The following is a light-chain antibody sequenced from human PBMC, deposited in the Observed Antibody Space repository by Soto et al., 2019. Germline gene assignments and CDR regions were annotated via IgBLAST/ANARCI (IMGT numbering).Light chain of an antibody. CDR1: QSVLYNSNNKNH. CDR2: GAS. J-gene: IGKJ2*01. Sequence: DFVMTQAPDSLAVSLGERATINCKSSQSVLYNSNNKNHLGWFQQKPGHPPKLLIYGASFRPSGVPDRFSGSGSGTDFTLTISSLQAEDVAVYYCQQYYSIPFTFSQGTKVDIK. V-gene: IGKV4-1*01. CDR3: QQYYSIPFT.